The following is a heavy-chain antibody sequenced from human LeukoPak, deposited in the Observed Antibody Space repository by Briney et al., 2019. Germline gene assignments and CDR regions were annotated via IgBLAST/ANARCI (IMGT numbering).Heavy chain of an antibody. Sequence: SVKVSCKASGGTFSSYAISWVRQAPGQGLEWRGGIIPIFGTANYAQKFQGRVTMTTDESTRTAYMELCSLRSEDTAVYYCARDICSGGGDCYPNDYWGQGTLVTVSS. CDR2: IIPIFGTA. V-gene: IGHV1-69*05. CDR3: ARDICSGGGDCYPNDY. J-gene: IGHJ4*02. CDR1: GGTFSSYA. D-gene: IGHD2-21*02.